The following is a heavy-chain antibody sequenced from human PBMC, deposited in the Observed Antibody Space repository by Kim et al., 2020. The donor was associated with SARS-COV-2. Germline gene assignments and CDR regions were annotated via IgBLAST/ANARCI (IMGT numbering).Heavy chain of an antibody. V-gene: IGHV1-18*01. CDR3: ARSRSGWYLNDAFDI. Sequence: QKLQGRVTMTTDTSTSTAYMELRSLRSDDTAVYYCARSRSGWYLNDAFDIWGQGTMVTVSS. J-gene: IGHJ3*02. D-gene: IGHD6-19*01.